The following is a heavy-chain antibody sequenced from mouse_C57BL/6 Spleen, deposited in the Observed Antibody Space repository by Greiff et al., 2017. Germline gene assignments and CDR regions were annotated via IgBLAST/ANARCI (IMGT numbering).Heavy chain of an antibody. CDR1: GFTFSDAW. J-gene: IGHJ4*01. CDR3: TRSYYDYGSYAMDY. D-gene: IGHD2-4*01. CDR2: IRNKANNHAT. V-gene: IGHV6-6*01. Sequence: EVKVEESGGGLVQPGGSMKLSCAASGFTFSDAWMDWVRQSPEKGLEWVAEIRNKANNHATYYAESVKGRFTISRDDSKSSVYLQMNSLRAEDTGIYYCTRSYYDYGSYAMDYWGQGTSVTVSS.